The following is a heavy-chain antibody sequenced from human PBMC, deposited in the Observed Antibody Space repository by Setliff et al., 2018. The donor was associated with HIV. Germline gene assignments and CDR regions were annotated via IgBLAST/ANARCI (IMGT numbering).Heavy chain of an antibody. D-gene: IGHD2-21*01. Sequence: SETLSLTCTVSGGSMNENHWSWLRQSPGKGLEWIAYIHTSGSTYFNPSFISRVTISIDSSKNHFSLKLTSVTAADTAVYYCVRLFIPNYFDPWGQGTLVTVSS. J-gene: IGHJ5*02. V-gene: IGHV4-4*08. CDR1: GGSMNENH. CDR3: VRLFIPNYFDP. CDR2: IHTSGST.